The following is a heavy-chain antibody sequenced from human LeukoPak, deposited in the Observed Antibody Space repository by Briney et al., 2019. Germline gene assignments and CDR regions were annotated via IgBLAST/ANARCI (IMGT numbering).Heavy chain of an antibody. CDR2: INPNSGGT. D-gene: IGHD6-19*01. V-gene: IGHV1-2*02. CDR3: QALDAIAVETGYYFDY. J-gene: IGHJ4*02. Sequence: GASVKVSCKASGYTFTGYYMHWVRQSPGQGLEWMGWINPNSGGTNYAQKFQGRVTMTRDTSISTAYMELSRLRSDDTAVYYCQALDAIAVETGYYFDYWGQGTLVTVSS. CDR1: GYTFTGYY.